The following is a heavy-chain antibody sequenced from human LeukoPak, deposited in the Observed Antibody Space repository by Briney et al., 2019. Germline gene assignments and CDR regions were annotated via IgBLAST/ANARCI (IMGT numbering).Heavy chain of an antibody. CDR2: ISYDGSNK. V-gene: IGHV3-30*18. CDR3: AKDELRFLEWLSRMDF. CDR1: GFTFSSYG. Sequence: PGGSLRLSCAASGFTFSSYGMHWVRQAPGKGLEWVAVISYDGSNKYYADSVKGRFTISRDNSKNTLYLQMNSLRAEDTAVYYFAKDELRFLEWLSRMDFWGQGTTVTVSS. D-gene: IGHD3-3*01. J-gene: IGHJ6*01.